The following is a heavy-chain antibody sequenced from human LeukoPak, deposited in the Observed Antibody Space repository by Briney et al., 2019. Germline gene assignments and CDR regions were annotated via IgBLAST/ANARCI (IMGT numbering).Heavy chain of an antibody. CDR2: INVEGARA. CDR1: GFTFSNYW. J-gene: IGHJ5*02. V-gene: IGHV3-74*01. CDR3: VRSMGGSDDL. Sequence: GGSLRLSCAGSGFTFSNYWVHWVRQAPGKGLVWVSRINVEGARADYADSVRGRFTISRDNAKNTLYLQMNSLTAEDTAIYYCVRSMGGSDDLWGQGTLVSVSS. D-gene: IGHD6-19*01.